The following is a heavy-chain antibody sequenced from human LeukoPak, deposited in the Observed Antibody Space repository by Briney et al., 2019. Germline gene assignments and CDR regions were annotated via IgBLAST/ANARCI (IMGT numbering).Heavy chain of an antibody. Sequence: SETLSLTCTVSGGSISSGGYYWSWIRQHPGKGLEWIGYIYYSGSTHYNPSLKSRVTISVDTSKNQFSLKLSSVTAADTAVYYCARDLTDWWFDPWGQGTLVTVSS. CDR2: IYYSGST. CDR3: ARDLTDWWFDP. D-gene: IGHD3-9*01. CDR1: GGSISSGGYY. V-gene: IGHV4-31*03. J-gene: IGHJ5*02.